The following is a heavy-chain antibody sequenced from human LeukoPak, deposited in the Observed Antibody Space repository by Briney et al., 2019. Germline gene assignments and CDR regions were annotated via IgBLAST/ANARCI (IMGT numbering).Heavy chain of an antibody. J-gene: IGHJ6*03. CDR2: IRYDGTK. CDR1: VFTFSTYG. D-gene: IGHD4-17*01. CDR3: AKDRDYGDYPSAYYYYMDV. Sequence: VGSLRLSCAASVFTFSTYGIHGVRQAPRKGLEWVAFIRYDGTKWYADSVKGRFTISRDNSKSMLYLQMNSLRAEDTAVYHCAKDRDYGDYPSAYYYYMDVWGKGTTVTVSS. V-gene: IGHV3-30*02.